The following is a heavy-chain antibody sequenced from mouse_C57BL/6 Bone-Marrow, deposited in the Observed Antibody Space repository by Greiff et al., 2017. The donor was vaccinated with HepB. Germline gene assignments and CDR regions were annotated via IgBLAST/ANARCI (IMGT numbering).Heavy chain of an antibody. J-gene: IGHJ2*01. Sequence: EVQLQQSGPELVKPGASVKISCKASGYSFTGYYMNWVKQSPEKSLEWIGEINPSTGGTTYNQKFKAKATLTVDKSSSTAYMELKSLTSEDSAVYYCARGGRWGFDYWGQGTTLTVSS. CDR1: GYSFTGYY. D-gene: IGHD1-1*02. CDR3: ARGGRWGFDY. V-gene: IGHV1-42*01. CDR2: INPSTGGT.